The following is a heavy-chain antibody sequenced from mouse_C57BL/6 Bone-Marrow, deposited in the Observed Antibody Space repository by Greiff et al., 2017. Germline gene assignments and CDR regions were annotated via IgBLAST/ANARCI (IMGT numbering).Heavy chain of an antibody. Sequence: QVQLQQPGTELVKPGASVKLSCKASGYTFTSYWMHWVKQRPGQGLEWIGNINPSNGGTNYNEKFKSKATLTVDKSSSTAYMQLSSLTSEDSAVYYCARKGLRLPYYYAMDYWGQGTSVTVSS. CDR3: ARKGLRLPYYYAMDY. J-gene: IGHJ4*01. V-gene: IGHV1-53*01. CDR1: GYTFTSYW. D-gene: IGHD3-2*02. CDR2: INPSNGGT.